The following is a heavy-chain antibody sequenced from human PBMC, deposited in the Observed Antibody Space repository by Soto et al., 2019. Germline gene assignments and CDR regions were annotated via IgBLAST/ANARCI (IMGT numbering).Heavy chain of an antibody. V-gene: IGHV3-20*01. Sequence: TGGSLRLSCAASGFTFYYYCMSWVRQAPGKGLEWVSGINWKGGSTGYADSVKGRFTISRDNAKNSLYLQINSLRAEDTALYHCARANSDYYYYHMDARRKGPTVTVSS. CDR1: GFTFYYYC. D-gene: IGHD1-7*01. CDR3: ARANSDYYYYHMDA. CDR2: INWKGGST. J-gene: IGHJ6*03.